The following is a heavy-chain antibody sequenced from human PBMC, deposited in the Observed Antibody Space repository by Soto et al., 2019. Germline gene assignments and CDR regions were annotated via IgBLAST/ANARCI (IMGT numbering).Heavy chain of an antibody. CDR3: ARSRNGAVPDSINF. CDR2: ISRDGSSK. V-gene: IGHV3-30-3*01. D-gene: IGHD2-8*01. Sequence: GSLRLSCAASGFTFSRYAMHWVRQAPGEGLEWVAVISRDGSSKYYGDSVKGRFTVSRDNSNNTLYLSMTSLRPDDTAVFYCARSRNGAVPDSINFWGQGTLVTVSS. CDR1: GFTFSRYA. J-gene: IGHJ4*02.